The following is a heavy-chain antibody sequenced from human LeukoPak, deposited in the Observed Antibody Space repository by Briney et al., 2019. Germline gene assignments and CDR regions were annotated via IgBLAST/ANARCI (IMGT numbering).Heavy chain of an antibody. J-gene: IGHJ5*01. CDR2: IYYSGSA. Sequence: KPSETLSLTCSVSGGSISNDCWSWIRLPPGKGLEWIGYIYYSGSANYNPSLSNRVTISVDTSKNQFSLRLSSVTAADTAVYYCARDRTGNNWFDPWGQGTLVTVSS. CDR1: GGSISNDC. CDR3: ARDRTGNNWFDP. V-gene: IGHV4-59*01. D-gene: IGHD1-1*01.